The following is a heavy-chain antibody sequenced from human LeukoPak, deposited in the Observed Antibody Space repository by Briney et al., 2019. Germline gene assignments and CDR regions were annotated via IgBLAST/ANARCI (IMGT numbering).Heavy chain of an antibody. Sequence: GGSLRLSCAASGFTFSTYAMHWVRQAPGKGLEYVSGITSNGGSTNYANSVKGRFTISRDNSRNTLYLQMGSLRAEDMAIYYCARDRGYNYGFAFDVWGQGTLVTVSS. V-gene: IGHV3-64*01. CDR2: ITSNGGST. D-gene: IGHD5-18*01. CDR3: ARDRGYNYGFAFDV. CDR1: GFTFSTYA. J-gene: IGHJ4*02.